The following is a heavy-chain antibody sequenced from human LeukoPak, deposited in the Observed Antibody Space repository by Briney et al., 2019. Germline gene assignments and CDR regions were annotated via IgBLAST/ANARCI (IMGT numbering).Heavy chain of an antibody. CDR1: GFTFSSYS. CDR3: ARPLEYSSSSGDY. D-gene: IGHD6-6*01. CDR2: ISSSGSTI. J-gene: IGHJ4*02. Sequence: PGGSLRLSCAASGFTFSSYSMNWVRQAPGKGLEWVSYISSSGSTIYYADSVKGRFTISRDNAKNSLYLQMNSLRAEDTAVYYCARPLEYSSSSGDYWGQGTLVTVSS. V-gene: IGHV3-48*04.